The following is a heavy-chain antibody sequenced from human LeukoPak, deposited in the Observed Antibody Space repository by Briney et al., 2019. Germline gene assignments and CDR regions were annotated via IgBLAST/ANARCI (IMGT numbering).Heavy chain of an antibody. V-gene: IGHV3-48*03. CDR3: AKDMEVGATDFDY. Sequence: GGSLRLSCAASGFTFSSYEMNWVRQAPGKGLEWVSYISSSDSTTYYADSVKGRFTISRDNSKNTLYLQVNSLRAEDTAVYYCAKDMEVGATDFDYWGQGTLVTVSS. J-gene: IGHJ4*02. CDR1: GFTFSSYE. D-gene: IGHD1-26*01. CDR2: ISSSDSTT.